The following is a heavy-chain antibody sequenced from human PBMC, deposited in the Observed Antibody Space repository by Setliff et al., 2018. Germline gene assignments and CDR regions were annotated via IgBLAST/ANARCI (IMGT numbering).Heavy chain of an antibody. D-gene: IGHD1-1*01. CDR2: ISGSAQTT. CDR3: ARTTGYRLEGDFDY. V-gene: IGHV3-23*01. CDR1: GFTFSSYA. J-gene: IGHJ4*02. Sequence: GGSLRLSCAASGFTFSSYAITWVRQAPGKGLEWVSMISGSAQTTYYADSVKGRFTVSRDNAENSLYLQMTSLRAEDTAIYYCARTTGYRLEGDFDYWGQGTLVTVSS.